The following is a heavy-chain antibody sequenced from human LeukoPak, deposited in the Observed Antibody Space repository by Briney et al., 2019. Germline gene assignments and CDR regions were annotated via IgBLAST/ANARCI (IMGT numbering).Heavy chain of an antibody. J-gene: IGHJ3*02. CDR2: IYHSGST. CDR3: ARGDYDSSGAFDI. V-gene: IGHV4-30-2*01. D-gene: IGHD3-22*01. CDR1: GGSTSSGGYY. Sequence: SQTLSLTCTVSGGSTSSGGYYWSWIRQPPGKGLEWIGYIYHSGSTYYNPSLKSRVTISVDRSKNQFSLKLSSVTAADTAVYYCARGDYDSSGAFDIWGQGTMVTVSS.